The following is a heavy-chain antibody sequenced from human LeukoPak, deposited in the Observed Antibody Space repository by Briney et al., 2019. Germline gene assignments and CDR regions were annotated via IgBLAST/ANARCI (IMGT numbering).Heavy chain of an antibody. J-gene: IGHJ4*02. CDR2: ISSDGRKP. CDR1: GLTFNNYA. CDR3: ARDFGYASGTYMVY. Sequence: GGSLRLSCEASGLTFNNYAMQWVRQAPGRGLEWVAVISSDGRKPYYADAVKGRFTISRDNSKNTVYMQMNGLRAEDTAMYYCARDFGYASGTYMVYWGQGTLVTVSS. D-gene: IGHD1-26*01. V-gene: IGHV3-30*04.